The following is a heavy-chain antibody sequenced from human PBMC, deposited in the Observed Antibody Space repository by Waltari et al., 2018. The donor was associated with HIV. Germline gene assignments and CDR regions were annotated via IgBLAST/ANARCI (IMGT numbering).Heavy chain of an antibody. CDR1: DYIGGY. Sequence: LEQPGAAASKPGDSVRLSCKAIDYIGGYFHWVRQAPGRGPEWLGIVNPSGSAPYMASYGHKFGGRITISVDWSTSSTYRDVRGLTTDDTGIYYCVNDYGAKFRHPRTGWGAYFGAWGRGTWVTVSS. V-gene: IGHV1-46*01. CDR3: VNDYGAKFRHPRTGWGAYFGA. D-gene: IGHD3-16*01. CDR2: VNPSGSAPYMA. J-gene: IGHJ5*02.